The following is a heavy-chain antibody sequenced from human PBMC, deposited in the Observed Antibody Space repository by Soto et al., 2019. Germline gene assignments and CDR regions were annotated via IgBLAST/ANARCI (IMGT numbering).Heavy chain of an antibody. Sequence: SETLSLTCAVSGYSISSGYYWGWIRQPPGKGLEWIGSIYHSGSTYYNPSLKSRVTISVDTSKNQFSLKLSSVTAADTAVYYCAREDQGDYYGSGSYPSFDYWGQGTLVTVSS. J-gene: IGHJ4*02. CDR2: IYHSGST. D-gene: IGHD3-10*01. V-gene: IGHV4-38-2*02. CDR1: GYSISSGYY. CDR3: AREDQGDYYGSGSYPSFDY.